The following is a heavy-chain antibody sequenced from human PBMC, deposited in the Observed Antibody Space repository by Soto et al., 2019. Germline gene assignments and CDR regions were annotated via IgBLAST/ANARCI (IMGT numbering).Heavy chain of an antibody. CDR2: IKQDGSEK. Sequence: PGGSLRLSCAASGFTFSSYWMSWVRQAPGKGLEWVANIKQDGSEKYYVDCVKGRFTISRDNAKNSLYLQMNSLSAEDTAVYYCARNVSSGWYQHDFDYWGQGNLVTVSS. CDR1: GFTFSSYW. CDR3: ARNVSSGWYQHDFDY. D-gene: IGHD6-19*01. V-gene: IGHV3-7*01. J-gene: IGHJ4*02.